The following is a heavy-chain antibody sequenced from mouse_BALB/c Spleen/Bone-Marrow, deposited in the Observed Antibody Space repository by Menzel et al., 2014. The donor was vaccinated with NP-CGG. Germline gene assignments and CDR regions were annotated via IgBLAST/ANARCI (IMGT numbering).Heavy chain of an antibody. Sequence: QVQLQQPGAELVKPGASVKLSCKASGYTFTSYWMHWVKQRPGQGLEWIGAINPSNGRTNYTEKFKSKATLTVDKSSSTADMQLSFLTSEDSAVYYCSRTYFDYWGQGTLLTVSS. J-gene: IGHJ2*01. CDR2: INPSNGRT. V-gene: IGHV1S81*02. CDR1: GYTFTSYW. CDR3: SRTYFDY.